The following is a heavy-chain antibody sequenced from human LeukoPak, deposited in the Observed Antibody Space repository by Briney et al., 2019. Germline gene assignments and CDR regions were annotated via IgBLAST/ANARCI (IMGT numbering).Heavy chain of an antibody. Sequence: ASVKVSCKAFGYTFIGYYMHWVRQAPGQGPEWMGRINPNSGDTNYVQKFQGRVIMTRDTSISTAYMELSSLRSDDTAVYYCARESGVTGRFCDYWGREPWSPSPQ. D-gene: IGHD3-3*01. CDR2: INPNSGDT. CDR1: GYTFIGYY. V-gene: IGHV1-2*06. J-gene: IGHJ4*02. CDR3: ARESGVTGRFCDY.